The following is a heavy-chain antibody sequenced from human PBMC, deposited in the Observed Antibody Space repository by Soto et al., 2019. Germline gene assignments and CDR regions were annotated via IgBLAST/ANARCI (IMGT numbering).Heavy chain of an antibody. V-gene: IGHV4-31*03. D-gene: IGHD2-2*01. CDR2: IYDRVGT. Sequence: QVHLQESGPGLVKPSQTLSPTCNVSCDSISSGGYHWTWIRQHPVKGLEWNGCIYDRVGTYDNPSIDSRLTIALDTSKNQYSLELRSVTAAETAVYYCARGYASKITNYWGQGTLVTVSS. CDR3: ARGYASKITNY. J-gene: IGHJ4*02. CDR1: CDSISSGGYH.